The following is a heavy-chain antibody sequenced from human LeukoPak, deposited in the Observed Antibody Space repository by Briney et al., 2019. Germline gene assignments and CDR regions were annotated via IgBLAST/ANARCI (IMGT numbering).Heavy chain of an antibody. CDR3: ARVSTVTKDY. CDR1: GFTFSSYA. D-gene: IGHD4-17*01. V-gene: IGHV3-48*02. J-gene: IGHJ4*02. Sequence: GGSLRLSCAAPGFTFSSYAMNWVRQPTGKGLEWVSYISSSGTTIYYADSVKGRFTISRDIARNSLFLQMNSLRDEDTAVYYCARVSTVTKDYWGQGTLVTVSS. CDR2: ISSSGTTI.